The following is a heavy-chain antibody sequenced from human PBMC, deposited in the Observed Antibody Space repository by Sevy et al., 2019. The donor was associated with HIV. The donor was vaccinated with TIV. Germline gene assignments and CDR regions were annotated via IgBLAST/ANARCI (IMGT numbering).Heavy chain of an antibody. D-gene: IGHD3-22*01. CDR2: INPNSGGT. Sequence: ASVKVSCKASGYTFTGYYMHWVRQAPGQGLEWMGWINPNSGGTNYAQKFQGRVTMTRDTSISTAYMELSRLRSDDTAVYYCAREIDSSGYYGTGAWFDRWGQRTLVTVSS. CDR3: AREIDSSGYYGTGAWFDR. CDR1: GYTFTGYY. J-gene: IGHJ5*02. V-gene: IGHV1-2*02.